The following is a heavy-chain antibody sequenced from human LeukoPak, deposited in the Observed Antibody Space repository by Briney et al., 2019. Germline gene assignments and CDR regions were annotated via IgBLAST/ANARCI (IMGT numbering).Heavy chain of an antibody. J-gene: IGHJ4*02. CDR2: INPNSGGT. V-gene: IGHV1-2*02. Sequence: GASVKVSCKASGYTFTGYYMHWVRQAPGQGLEWMGWINPNSGGTNYAQKFQGRVTMTRDTSISTAYMELSRLRSDDTAVYYCARGMDYDGNPTWVYWGQGTLVTVSS. CDR3: ARGMDYDGNPTWVY. D-gene: IGHD4-23*01. CDR1: GYTFTGYY.